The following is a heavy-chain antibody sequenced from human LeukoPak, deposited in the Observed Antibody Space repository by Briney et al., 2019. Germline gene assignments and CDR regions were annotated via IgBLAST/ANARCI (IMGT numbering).Heavy chain of an antibody. J-gene: IGHJ4*02. Sequence: VASVKVSCEASGYTFTGYYIHWVRQAPGQGLEWMGWINPNSGGTNYAQKFQGRVTMTIDTSISSAYMEVNSLRSDDTAVYYCATTLGGSSLAYLDCWGQGTLVTVSS. CDR1: GYTFTGYY. CDR3: ATTLGGSSLAYLDC. D-gene: IGHD1-26*01. CDR2: INPNSGGT. V-gene: IGHV1-2*02.